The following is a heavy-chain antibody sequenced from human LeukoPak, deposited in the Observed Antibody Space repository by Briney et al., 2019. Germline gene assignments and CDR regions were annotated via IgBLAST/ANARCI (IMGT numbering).Heavy chain of an antibody. CDR3: ARVYCTGGSCFAGWFDS. Sequence: PSETLSLTCNVSGDSISSGSYYWIWIRQPVGKGLEWVGRIYTSGSTNYNPSLENRVTISLDTSKNQFSLKVTSVTAADTAVYYCARVYCTGGSCFAGWFDSWGQGTLVTVSS. D-gene: IGHD2-8*02. CDR1: GDSISSGSYY. CDR2: IYTSGST. V-gene: IGHV4-61*02. J-gene: IGHJ5*01.